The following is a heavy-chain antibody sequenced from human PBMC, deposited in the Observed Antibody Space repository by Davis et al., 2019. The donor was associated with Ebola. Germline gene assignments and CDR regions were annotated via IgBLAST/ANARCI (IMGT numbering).Heavy chain of an antibody. V-gene: IGHV3-74*01. CDR1: GFTFSSYW. CDR3: ARGATVVKALDY. Sequence: GALKISCAASGFTFSSYWMHWVRQAPGKGLVWVSRINSDGSSTSYADSVKGRFTISRDNAKNTLYLQMNSLRAEDTAVYYCARGATVVKALDYWGQGTLVTVSS. CDR2: INSDGSST. D-gene: IGHD4-23*01. J-gene: IGHJ4*02.